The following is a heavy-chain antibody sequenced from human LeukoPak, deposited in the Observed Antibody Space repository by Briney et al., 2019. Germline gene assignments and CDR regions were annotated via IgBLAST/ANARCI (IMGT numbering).Heavy chain of an antibody. J-gene: IGHJ4*02. Sequence: PGVSLTLSCAASIFTYSRYAMMGPPQARGRGLEGVLAISCSGGSTLYADSVERLFTLSRDSSKNTVYLQVNSLRAEDTAVYYCAKVEYYGGNSFCDYWGQGTLVTVSS. CDR2: ISCSGGST. V-gene: IGHV3-23*01. D-gene: IGHD4-23*01. CDR3: AKVEYYGGNSFCDY. CDR1: IFTYSRYA.